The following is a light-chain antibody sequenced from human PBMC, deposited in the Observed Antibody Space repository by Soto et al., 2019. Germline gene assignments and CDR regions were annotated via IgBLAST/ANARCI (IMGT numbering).Light chain of an antibody. J-gene: IGKJ1*01. CDR3: QQYGRTPLT. CDR1: EGVSSGY. Sequence: EVLLTQSPGTLPLSPGERATLSCRASEGVSSGYLAWYQQKPGQAPRLLIYGASRRATGIPDRFSGSGSGTDFALTISRLDPEDFAVYHCQQYGRTPLTFGQGTKV. V-gene: IGKV3-20*01. CDR2: GAS.